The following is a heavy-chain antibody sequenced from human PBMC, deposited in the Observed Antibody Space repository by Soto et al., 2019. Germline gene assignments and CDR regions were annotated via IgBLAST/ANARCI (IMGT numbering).Heavy chain of an antibody. CDR1: GFTFSSYS. CDR2: ISSSSSYI. Sequence: GGSLRLSCAASGFTFSSYSMNWVRQAPGKGLEWVSSISSSSSYIYYADSVRGRFTISRDNAKNSLYLQMNSLRAEDTAVYYCAKCGSYYASDGMDVWGQGTTVTVSS. CDR3: AKCGSYYASDGMDV. V-gene: IGHV3-21*04. J-gene: IGHJ6*02. D-gene: IGHD1-26*01.